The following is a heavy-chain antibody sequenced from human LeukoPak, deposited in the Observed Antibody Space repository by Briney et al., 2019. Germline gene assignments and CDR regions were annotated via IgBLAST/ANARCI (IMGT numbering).Heavy chain of an antibody. CDR1: GGSFSGYY. D-gene: IGHD3-22*01. Sequence: PSETLSLTCAVYGGSFSGYYWSWIRQPPGKGLEWIGEINHSGSTNYNPSLKSRVTISVDTSKNQLSLKLSSVTAADTAVYYCARDSKQGYSTYGDYWGQGTLVTVSS. CDR3: ARDSKQGYSTYGDY. V-gene: IGHV4-34*01. CDR2: INHSGST. J-gene: IGHJ4*02.